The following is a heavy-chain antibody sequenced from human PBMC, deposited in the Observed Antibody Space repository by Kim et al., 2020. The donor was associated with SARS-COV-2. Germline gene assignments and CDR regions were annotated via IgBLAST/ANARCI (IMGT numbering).Heavy chain of an antibody. J-gene: IGHJ5*02. CDR3: ARDLGNDYGGNGPSNPKFDP. D-gene: IGHD4-17*01. CDR1: GYTFTSYA. CDR2: INTNTGNP. V-gene: IGHV7-4-1*02. Sequence: ASVKVSCKASGYTFTSYAMNWVRHAPGQGLEWMGWINTNTGNPTYAQGFTGRFVFSLDTSVSTAYLQISSLKAEDTAVYYCARDLGNDYGGNGPSNPKFDPWGQGTLVTVSS.